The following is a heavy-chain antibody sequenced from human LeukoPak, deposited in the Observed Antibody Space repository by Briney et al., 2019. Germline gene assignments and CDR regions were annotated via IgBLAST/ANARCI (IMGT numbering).Heavy chain of an antibody. Sequence: GASLKISFKGSGYRFTSYWIGWVRPMPGKGLEWMGIIYPGDSDTRYSPSFQGQVTISADKSSSTAYLQWSSLKASDTAMYYCARHPYDNSGYYRYYYYMEVCGKGTTVTVSS. CDR1: GYRFTSYW. D-gene: IGHD3-22*01. J-gene: IGHJ6*03. CDR3: ARHPYDNSGYYRYYYYMEV. CDR2: IYPGDSDT. V-gene: IGHV5-51*01.